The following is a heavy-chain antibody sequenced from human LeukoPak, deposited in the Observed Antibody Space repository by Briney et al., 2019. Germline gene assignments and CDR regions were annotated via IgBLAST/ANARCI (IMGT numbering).Heavy chain of an antibody. CDR2: INTNTGNP. CDR3: ASFFCTSGLCYYLDY. CDR1: GYTFTSNA. D-gene: IGHD2-8*01. Sequence: ASVKVSFKASGYTFTSNALGWVRQAPGQGLGWMGWINTNTGNPTYAQGFTGRFVFSLDTSDNTAYLQISSLQAEDTAVYYCASFFCTSGLCYYLDYWGQGTLVTVSS. J-gene: IGHJ4*02. V-gene: IGHV7-4-1*02.